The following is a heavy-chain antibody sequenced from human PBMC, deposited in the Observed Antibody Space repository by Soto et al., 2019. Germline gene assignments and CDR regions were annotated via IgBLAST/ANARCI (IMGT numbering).Heavy chain of an antibody. V-gene: IGHV1-18*04. J-gene: IGHJ6*02. CDR3: ARAPRSLELRPSGMDYYYYGMDV. Sequence: GASVKVSCKASGYTFTSYGISWVRQAPGQGLEWMGWISAYNGNTNYAQKLQGRVTMTTDTSTSTAYMELRSLRSDDTAVYYCARAPRSLELRPSGMDYYYYGMDVWGQGTTVTVSS. D-gene: IGHD1-7*01. CDR2: ISAYNGNT. CDR1: GYTFTSYG.